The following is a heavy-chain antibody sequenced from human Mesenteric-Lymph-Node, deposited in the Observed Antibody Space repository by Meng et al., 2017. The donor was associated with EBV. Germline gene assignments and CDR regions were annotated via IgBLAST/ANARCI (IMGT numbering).Heavy chain of an antibody. D-gene: IGHD3-3*01. V-gene: IGHV4-4*02. CDR3: ARGDYDFWSGHYFDY. J-gene: IGHJ4*02. CDR2: INHLGST. Sequence: QGQRQESGPGLVKPSGTLSLTCAVSGDSISSSHWWSWVRQTPGKGLEWLGEINHLGSTNYNPSLKSRVTILDDKSKNQFSLELTSVTAADTAVYYCARGDYDFWSGHYFDYWGQGTLVTVSS. CDR1: GDSISSSHW.